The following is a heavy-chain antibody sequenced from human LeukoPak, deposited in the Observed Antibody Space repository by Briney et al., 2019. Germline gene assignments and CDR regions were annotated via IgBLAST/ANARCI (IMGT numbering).Heavy chain of an antibody. V-gene: IGHV3-23*01. CDR3: AKGQRAVAGLRSDY. J-gene: IGHJ4*02. CDR2: ISGSGGST. D-gene: IGHD6-19*01. CDR1: GFTFSSYA. Sequence: PGGSLRFSCAASGFTFSSYAMSWVRQAPGKGLEWVSAISGSGGSTYYADSVKGRFTISRDNSKNTLYLQMNSLRAEDTAVYYCAKGQRAVAGLRSDYWGQGTLVTVSS.